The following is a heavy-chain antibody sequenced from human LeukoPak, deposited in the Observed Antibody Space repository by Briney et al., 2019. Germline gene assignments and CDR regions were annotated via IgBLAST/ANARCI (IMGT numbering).Heavy chain of an antibody. V-gene: IGHV3-21*04. D-gene: IGHD6-13*01. J-gene: IGHJ4*02. CDR3: ARDKSLAAPGFDY. Sequence: PGGSLRLSCAASGFTFSSYITNWVPQAPGKGLKGVSSSSSSSSYIYYADSVKCRFSISRDNAKNSLYLQMDSLRAEDTAVYYCARDKSLAAPGFDYWGQGTLVTVSS. CDR2: SSSSSSYI. CDR1: GFTFSSYI.